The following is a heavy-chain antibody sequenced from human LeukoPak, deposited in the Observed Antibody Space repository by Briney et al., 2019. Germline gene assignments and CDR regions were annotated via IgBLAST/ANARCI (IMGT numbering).Heavy chain of an antibody. J-gene: IGHJ4*02. V-gene: IGHV3-53*05. CDR3: AKLLYNWIDETSY. CDR2: IYSGGTT. Sequence: QPGGSLRLSCAASGFTVSGNYMRWVRQAPGKGLEWVSLIYSGGTTYYADSVKGRFTISRDNSKNTLYLHMNSLRAEDTAVYYCAKLLYNWIDETSYWGQGTLLIVSS. D-gene: IGHD1-20*01. CDR1: GFTVSGNY.